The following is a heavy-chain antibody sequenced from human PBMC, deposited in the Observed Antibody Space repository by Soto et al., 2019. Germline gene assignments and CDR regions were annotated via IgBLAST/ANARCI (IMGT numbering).Heavy chain of an antibody. V-gene: IGHV1-3*01. D-gene: IGHD2-15*01. CDR3: ARESSDIVVGDAFDI. Sequence: QVQLVQSGAEVKKPGASVKVSCKASGYTFTSYAMHWVRQAPGQRLEWMGWINAGNGNTKYSQKFQGRVTITRDTSASTAYMELSSLRSEDTAVYYCARESSDIVVGDAFDIWGQGTMVTVSS. CDR1: GYTFTSYA. CDR2: INAGNGNT. J-gene: IGHJ3*02.